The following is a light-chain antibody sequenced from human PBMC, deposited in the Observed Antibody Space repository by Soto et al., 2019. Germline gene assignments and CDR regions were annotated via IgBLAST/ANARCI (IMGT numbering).Light chain of an antibody. CDR3: QSYDSSLSGSGV. V-gene: IGLV1-40*01. Sequence: PSVSGAPGQRVTIYCTGSSSNIGAGYDVHWYQQLPGTAPKLLIYGNNNRPSGVPDRFSGSKSGTSASLAITGLQAEDEGDYYCQSYDSSLSGSGVFGGGTKVTVL. CDR2: GNN. CDR1: SSNIGAGYD. J-gene: IGLJ2*01.